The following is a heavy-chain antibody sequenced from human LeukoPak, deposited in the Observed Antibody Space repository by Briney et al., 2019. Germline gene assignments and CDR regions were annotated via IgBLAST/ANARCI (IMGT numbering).Heavy chain of an antibody. CDR1: GFTFSTYS. CDR2: INDKGDIT. Sequence: GGSLRLSCAASGFTFSTYSMTWVRQAPGKGLEWVSIINDKGDITYYADSVKGRSTISRDNSKNTLYLQMNSLRAEDTAVYYCAKEGGTGTRFDYWGQGTLVTVSS. V-gene: IGHV3-23*01. D-gene: IGHD1-7*01. CDR3: AKEGGTGTRFDY. J-gene: IGHJ4*02.